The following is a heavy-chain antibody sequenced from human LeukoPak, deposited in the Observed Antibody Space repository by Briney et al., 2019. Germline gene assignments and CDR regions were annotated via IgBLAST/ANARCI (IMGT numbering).Heavy chain of an antibody. CDR1: GGSINSYY. CDR3: ARDVPPDY. V-gene: IGHV4-4*07. CDR2: IHSSGST. Sequence: SETLSLTCSFSGGSINSYYWSWVRQAAGKGLEWIGRIHSSGSTKYNPSIESRITMSVDTTNNQFSLKVSSVTAADTAVYYCARDVPPDYWVQGILVTVSS. J-gene: IGHJ4*02.